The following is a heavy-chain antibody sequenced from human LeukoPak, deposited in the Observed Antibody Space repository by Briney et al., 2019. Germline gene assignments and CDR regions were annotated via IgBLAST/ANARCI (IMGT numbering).Heavy chain of an antibody. Sequence: GASVKVSCKASGYTFTSYYMHWVRQAPGQGLEWMGIINPSGGSTSYAQKFQGRVTMTRDTSTSTVYVELSSLRSEDAAVYYCARNIYSGSLNYYFDYWGQGTLVTVSS. CDR1: GYTFTSYY. CDR2: INPSGGST. CDR3: ARNIYSGSLNYYFDY. J-gene: IGHJ4*02. V-gene: IGHV1-46*01. D-gene: IGHD1-26*01.